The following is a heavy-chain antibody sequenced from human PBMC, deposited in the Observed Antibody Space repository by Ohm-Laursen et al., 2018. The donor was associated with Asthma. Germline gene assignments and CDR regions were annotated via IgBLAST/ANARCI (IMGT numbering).Heavy chain of an antibody. CDR1: GFTFSSYA. V-gene: IGHV3-30-3*01. J-gene: IGHJ4*02. CDR3: ARAPDSYGSGSSPFWD. Sequence: SLRLSCTASGFTFSSYAMHWVRQAPGKGLEWVAVISYDGSNKYYADSVKGRFTISRDNSKNTPYLQMNSLRAEDTAVYYCARAPDSYGSGSSPFWDWGQGTLVTVSS. D-gene: IGHD3-10*01. CDR2: ISYDGSNK.